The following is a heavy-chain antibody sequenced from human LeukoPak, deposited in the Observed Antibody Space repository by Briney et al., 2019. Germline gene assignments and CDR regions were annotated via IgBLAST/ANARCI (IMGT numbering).Heavy chain of an antibody. CDR3: ARVGLRYNYYYYMDV. CDR2: IWYDGSKK. J-gene: IGHJ6*03. V-gene: IGHV3-33*01. Sequence: GGSLRLSCAASGFTFSSYGMHWVRQAPGKGLEWVAVIWYDGSKKYYADSVKGRSTISRDNSKNTLYLQMNSLRAEDTAVYYCARVGLRYNYYYYMDVWGKGTTVTVSS. CDR1: GFTFSSYG.